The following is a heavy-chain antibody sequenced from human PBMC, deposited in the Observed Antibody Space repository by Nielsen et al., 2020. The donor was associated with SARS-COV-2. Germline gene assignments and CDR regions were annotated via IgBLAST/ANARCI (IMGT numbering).Heavy chain of an antibody. CDR1: GYTFTGYY. CDR3: ARDTIFGVVIYYFDY. D-gene: IGHD3-3*01. Sequence: VSVKVSCKASGYTFTGYYMHWVRQAPGQGLEWMGWINPNSGGTNYAQKFQGRVTMTRDTSISTAYMELSRLRSDDTAVYYCARDTIFGVVIYYFDYWGQGTLVTVSS. V-gene: IGHV1-2*02. CDR2: INPNSGGT. J-gene: IGHJ4*02.